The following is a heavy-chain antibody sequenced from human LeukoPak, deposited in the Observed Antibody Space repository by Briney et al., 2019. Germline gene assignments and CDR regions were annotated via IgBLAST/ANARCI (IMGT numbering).Heavy chain of an antibody. CDR3: VRDDVSP. V-gene: IGHV1-2*02. CDR1: GYTFTAYN. J-gene: IGHJ5*02. CDR2: ISANYGGT. Sequence: ASVKVSCKASGYTFTAYNIHWVRQAPGQGLEWMGWISANYGGTNYAQKFQGRVTMTRDTSISTAYMELSRLRSDDTAVYYCVRDDVSPWGQGTLVTVSS.